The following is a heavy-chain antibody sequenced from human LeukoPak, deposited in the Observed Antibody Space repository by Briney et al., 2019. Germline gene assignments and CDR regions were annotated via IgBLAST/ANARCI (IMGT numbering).Heavy chain of an antibody. CDR3: ARDLRHSYGYSQLSDY. CDR2: INPGGGST. V-gene: IGHV1-46*01. CDR1: GYTFTSYY. D-gene: IGHD5-18*01. J-gene: IGHJ4*02. Sequence: ASVKVSCKASGYTFTSYYMHWVRQAPGQGLEWMGIINPGGGSTSYAQKFQGRVTMTRDTSTSTVYMELSSLRSEDTAVYYCARDLRHSYGYSQLSDYWGQGTLVTVSS.